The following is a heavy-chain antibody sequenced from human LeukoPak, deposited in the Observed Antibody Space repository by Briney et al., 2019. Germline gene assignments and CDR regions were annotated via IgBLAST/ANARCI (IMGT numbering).Heavy chain of an antibody. D-gene: IGHD3-3*01. CDR1: GYSFTNYW. V-gene: IGHV5-51*01. J-gene: IGHJ6*03. CDR3: ARHPPILDSRLYYYYMDV. Sequence: GESLKISCQGSGYSFTNYWIGWVRQMPGKGLEWMGVIYPGDSDTRYSPSFQGQVTISADKSISTAYLQWSSLKASDTAMYYCARHPPILDSRLYYYYMDVWGKGTTVTVSS. CDR2: IYPGDSDT.